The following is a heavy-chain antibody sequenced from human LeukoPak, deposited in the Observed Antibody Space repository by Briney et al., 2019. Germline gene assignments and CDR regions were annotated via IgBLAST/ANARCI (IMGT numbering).Heavy chain of an antibody. D-gene: IGHD6-19*01. CDR1: GFTFSSYW. J-gene: IGHJ5*02. V-gene: IGHV3-30*18. Sequence: PGGSLRLSCAASGFTFSSYWMSWVRQAPGKGPEWVAMIAYHGNTEYYGDSVKGRFTISRDNSKNTLYLQMDSLRAEDTAVYHCAKDWGSGGWYNYFDPWGQGTLVTVSS. CDR3: AKDWGSGGWYNYFDP. CDR2: IAYHGNTE.